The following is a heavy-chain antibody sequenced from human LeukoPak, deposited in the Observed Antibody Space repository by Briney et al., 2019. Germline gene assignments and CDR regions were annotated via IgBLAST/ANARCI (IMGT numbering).Heavy chain of an antibody. CDR1: GYTFTGYY. V-gene: IGHV1-2*02. Sequence: ASVKVSCKASGYTFTGYYMHWVRQAPGQGLEWMGWINPNSGGTNYAQKFQGRVTMTRDTSISTAYMELSRLRSDDTAVYYCARDPSIAANIEYYYYYYMDVWGKGTTVTVSS. CDR3: ARDPSIAANIEYYYYYYMDV. D-gene: IGHD6-6*01. CDR2: INPNSGGT. J-gene: IGHJ6*03.